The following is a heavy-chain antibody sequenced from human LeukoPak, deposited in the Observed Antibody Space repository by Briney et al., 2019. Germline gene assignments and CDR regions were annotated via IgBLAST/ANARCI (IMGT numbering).Heavy chain of an antibody. D-gene: IGHD6-19*01. CDR3: ARVGKNGWDFDH. CDR2: IIEGGDLK. J-gene: IGHJ4*02. Sequence: PGGSLRLSCAASGFTFSAYWMTWVRQAPGKGLAWVANIIEGGDLKYYVDSVKGRFTISRDNTKNSLYLQMTSLRAEDTAVYYCARVGKNGWDFDHWGQGTLVTVSS. V-gene: IGHV3-7*01. CDR1: GFTFSAYW.